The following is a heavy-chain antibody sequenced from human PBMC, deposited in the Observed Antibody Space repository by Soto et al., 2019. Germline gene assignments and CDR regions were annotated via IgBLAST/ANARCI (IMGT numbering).Heavy chain of an antibody. D-gene: IGHD2-21*02. J-gene: IGHJ5*02. CDR1: GYSFTSYW. V-gene: IGHV5-51*01. CDR2: IYPGESDN. Sequence: GESPKISWKGSGYSFTSYWIGWVRQMPGKGVEGMGIIYPGESDNRYSRSFQGQVNISADKCISTAYLQWSILMASDTVMYYGAAIPSYCGGDCYLLWWFDPWGQGTLVTVSS. CDR3: AAIPSYCGGDCYLLWWFDP.